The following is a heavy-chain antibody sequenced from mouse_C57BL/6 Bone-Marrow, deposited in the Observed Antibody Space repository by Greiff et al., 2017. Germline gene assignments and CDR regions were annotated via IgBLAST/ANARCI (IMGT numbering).Heavy chain of an antibody. CDR2: ISYDGSN. J-gene: IGHJ4*01. Sequence: EVKLVESGPGLVKPSQSLSLTCSVTGYSITSGYYWNWIRQFPGNKLEWMGYISYDGSNNYNPSLKNRISITRDTSKNQFFLKLNSVTTEDTATYYCAREGWLLPYAMDYWGQGTSVTVSS. D-gene: IGHD2-3*01. V-gene: IGHV3-6*01. CDR3: AREGWLLPYAMDY. CDR1: GYSITSGYY.